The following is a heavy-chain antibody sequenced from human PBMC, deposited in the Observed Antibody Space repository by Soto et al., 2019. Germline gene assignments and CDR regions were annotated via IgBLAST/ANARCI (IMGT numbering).Heavy chain of an antibody. J-gene: IGHJ6*02. D-gene: IGHD3-10*01. CDR2: VNPSGGST. Sequence: QEQLVQSGAEVEKPGASVKVSCKASGYNFGSYYVHWVRQAPGQGLERVGEVNPSGGSTSYARKFQGRVTMTRDTSTNTVYMELRSLRFEDTAVYYCARRALVWVGDSYYYAMDVWGQGTTVTVS. CDR3: ARRALVWVGDSYYYAMDV. V-gene: IGHV1-46*01. CDR1: GYNFGSYY.